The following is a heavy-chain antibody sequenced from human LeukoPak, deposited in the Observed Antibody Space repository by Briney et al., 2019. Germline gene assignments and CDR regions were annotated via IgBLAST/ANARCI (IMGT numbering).Heavy chain of an antibody. CDR2: ISSNGGST. J-gene: IGHJ1*01. CDR3: ARGGYYYDSSGYHFQH. CDR1: GFTLSSYA. V-gene: IGHV3-64*01. Sequence: GGSLRLSCAASGFTLSSYAMHWVRQAPGKGLEYVSAISSNGGSTYYANSVKGRFTISRDNSKNTLYLQMGSLRAEDMAVYYCARGGYYYDSSGYHFQHWGQGTLVTVSS. D-gene: IGHD3-22*01.